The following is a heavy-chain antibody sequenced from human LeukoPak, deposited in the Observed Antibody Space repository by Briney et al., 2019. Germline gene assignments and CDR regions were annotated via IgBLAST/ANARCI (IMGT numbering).Heavy chain of an antibody. CDR2: MNPQTGGT. Sequence: ASVKVSCKASGYTFTDYYLHWVRQAPGQRFEWMGWMNPQTGGTHDPLKFQGRVTMTRDTSITTAYLELSRLTSDDTAVYFCARGIEGSGLVRGEDAFDIWGQGTVVTVSS. V-gene: IGHV1-2*02. D-gene: IGHD6-6*01. J-gene: IGHJ3*02. CDR3: ARGIEGSGLVRGEDAFDI. CDR1: GYTFTDYY.